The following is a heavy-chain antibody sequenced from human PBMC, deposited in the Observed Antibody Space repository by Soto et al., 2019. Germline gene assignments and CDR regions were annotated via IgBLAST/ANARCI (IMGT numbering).Heavy chain of an antibody. Sequence: QVQLVQSGAEVKKPGSSVKVSCKASVGTFSSYAISWVRQAPGQGLEWMGGIIPIFGTANYAQKFQGRVTITADESTSTAYMELSSLRSEDTAVYYCAGGITYYYDSSGYFLSAFDIWGQGTMVTVSS. CDR3: AGGITYYYDSSGYFLSAFDI. CDR1: VGTFSSYA. V-gene: IGHV1-69*01. CDR2: IIPIFGTA. J-gene: IGHJ3*02. D-gene: IGHD3-22*01.